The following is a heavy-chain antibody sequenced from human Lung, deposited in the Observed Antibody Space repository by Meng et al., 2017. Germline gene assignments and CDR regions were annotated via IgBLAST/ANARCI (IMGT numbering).Heavy chain of an antibody. D-gene: IGHD1-1*01. CDR3: AKEEVPNDY. CDR2: ISIDGDRT. J-gene: IGHJ4*02. V-gene: IGHV3-23*01. Sequence: GASLKISCSVSGFTFINSAMSGVRQAPGKGLEWVSGISIDGDRTYYVDSVKGRFTISRDNSKNTVYLQMNSLRGEDTAVYFCAKEEVPNDYWGQGTLVTVSS. CDR1: GFTFINSA.